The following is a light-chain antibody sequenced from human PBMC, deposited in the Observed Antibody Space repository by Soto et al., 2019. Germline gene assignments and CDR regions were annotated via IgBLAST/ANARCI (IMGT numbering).Light chain of an antibody. Sequence: DIVMTQSPLSLPVTPGEAASISCRSSQSLLHSNGYNSLDWYLQKPGQSPQILINLGSNRSSGVTDRFSGSGSGTDFTLKISRVEAEDVGVYYCMQALQSPRTFGQGTKVEIK. CDR1: QSLLHSNGYNS. V-gene: IGKV2-28*01. CDR3: MQALQSPRT. J-gene: IGKJ1*01. CDR2: LGS.